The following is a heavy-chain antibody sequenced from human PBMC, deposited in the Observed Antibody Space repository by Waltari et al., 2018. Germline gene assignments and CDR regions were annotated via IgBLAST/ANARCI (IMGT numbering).Heavy chain of an antibody. CDR2: IIPKFGAT. D-gene: IGHD1-20*01. Sequence: QVQLVQSGAEVKKPGSSVKVSCQASGGTLNNYVITWVRRAPGQGLEWMGGIIPKFGATTYAQKFQDRVTFIADVSTNTAYMEMSSLRSDDTAVYFCATPFYNWDDPLHSWGQGTPVTVSS. CDR1: GGTLNNYV. CDR3: ATPFYNWDDPLHS. J-gene: IGHJ4*02. V-gene: IGHV1-69*12.